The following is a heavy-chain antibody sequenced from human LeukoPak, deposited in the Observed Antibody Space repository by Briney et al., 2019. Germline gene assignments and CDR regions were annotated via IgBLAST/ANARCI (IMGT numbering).Heavy chain of an antibody. J-gene: IGHJ6*03. CDR1: GGSISSSSYY. V-gene: IGHV4-39*07. CDR3: AREGGGGSGSYRYYYYYYMDV. Sequence: SETLSLTCTVSGGSISSSSYYWGWIRQPPGKGLEWIGSIYYSGSTYYNPSLKSRVTISVDTSKNQFSLKLSSVTAADTAVYYCAREGGGGSGSYRYYYYYYMDVWGKGTTVTISS. D-gene: IGHD3-10*01. CDR2: IYYSGST.